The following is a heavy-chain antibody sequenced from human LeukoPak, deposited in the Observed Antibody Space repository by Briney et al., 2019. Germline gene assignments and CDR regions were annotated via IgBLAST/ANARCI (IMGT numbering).Heavy chain of an antibody. CDR1: GFGFSNFW. J-gene: IGHJ4*01. Sequence: GGSLRLSRAASGFGFSNFWMHWVRQAPGKGLVWVSRIKPDGTTSVYADSVKGRFTISRDNLKNTLYLQMRSLRAEDTAVYFCAREADPSLYASSSPDYWGQGTPVTVSS. CDR2: IKPDGTTS. CDR3: AREADPSLYASSSPDY. V-gene: IGHV3-74*01. D-gene: IGHD6-6*01.